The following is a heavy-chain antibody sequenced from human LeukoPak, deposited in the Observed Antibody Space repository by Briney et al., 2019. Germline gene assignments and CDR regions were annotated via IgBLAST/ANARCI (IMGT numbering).Heavy chain of an antibody. J-gene: IGHJ4*02. CDR2: ISSSSSTI. CDR3: ARRRCSSTSCFKDY. Sequence: GGSLRLSCAASGFTFSSYSMNWVRQAPGKGLEWVSYISSSSSTIYYADSVKGRFTISRDNAKNSLYLQMNSLRAEDTAVYYCARRRCSSTSCFKDYWGQGTLVTVSS. V-gene: IGHV3-48*01. D-gene: IGHD2-2*01. CDR1: GFTFSSYS.